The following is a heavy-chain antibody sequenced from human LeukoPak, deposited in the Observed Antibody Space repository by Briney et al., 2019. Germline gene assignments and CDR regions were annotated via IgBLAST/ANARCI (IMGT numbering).Heavy chain of an antibody. Sequence: GASVKVSCKSSGYTFPDYYMHWVRQAPGQGLEWMGWIYPNSGGTNYAQKFQGRVTMTRDTSISTAYMDLSRLRSDDTAVYYCARVAGESLSGSFQLDYWGQGTLVTVSS. D-gene: IGHD3-10*01. CDR1: GYTFPDYY. CDR2: IYPNSGGT. V-gene: IGHV1-2*02. J-gene: IGHJ4*02. CDR3: ARVAGESLSGSFQLDY.